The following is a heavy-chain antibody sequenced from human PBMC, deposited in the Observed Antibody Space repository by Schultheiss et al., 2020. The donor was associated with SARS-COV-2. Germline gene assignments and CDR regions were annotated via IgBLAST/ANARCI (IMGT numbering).Heavy chain of an antibody. D-gene: IGHD6-13*01. V-gene: IGHV1-69*06. J-gene: IGHJ4*02. CDR1: GGTFSSYA. CDR3: ATTGYGYSSSWYIPYYFDY. CDR2: IIPIFGTA. Sequence: KISCKASGGTFSSYAISWVRQAPGQGLEWMGGIIPIFGTANYAQKFQGRVTITADKSTSTAYMELSSLRSEDTAVYYCATTGYGYSSSWYIPYYFDYWGQGTLVTVSS.